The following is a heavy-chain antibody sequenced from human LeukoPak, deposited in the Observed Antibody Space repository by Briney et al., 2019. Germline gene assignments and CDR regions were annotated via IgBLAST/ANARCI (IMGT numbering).Heavy chain of an antibody. CDR3: ARTYSSSWIFDY. CDR2: ISYDGSKK. D-gene: IGHD6-13*01. CDR1: GFTFSSYA. Sequence: PGRSLRLSCAASGFTFSSYAMHWVRQAPGKGLEWVAVISYDGSKKYYADPVKGRFTISRDNSKNTLYLQMNSLRAEDTAVYYCARTYSSSWIFDYWGQGTLVTVSS. V-gene: IGHV3-30-3*01. J-gene: IGHJ4*02.